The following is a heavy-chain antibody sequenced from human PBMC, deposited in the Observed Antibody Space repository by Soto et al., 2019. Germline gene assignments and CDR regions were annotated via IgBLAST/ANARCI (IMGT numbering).Heavy chain of an antibody. J-gene: IGHJ6*02. D-gene: IGHD5-12*01. Sequence: QVQLQESGPGLVKPSETLSLTCTVSGGSVISGSYYWSWIRQPPGKGLEWVGCISDTGSGDYNPSRKSRVTISVPTSKRQFSLRLNSVPAADTAVYYCARAHSGYDPLVMDVWCQGTTVTVSS. CDR2: ISDTGSG. V-gene: IGHV4-61*01. CDR3: ARAHSGYDPLVMDV. CDR1: GGSVISGSYY.